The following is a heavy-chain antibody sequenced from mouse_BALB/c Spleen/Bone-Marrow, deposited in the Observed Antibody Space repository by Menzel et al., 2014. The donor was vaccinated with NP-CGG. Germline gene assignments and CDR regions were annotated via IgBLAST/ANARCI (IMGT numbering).Heavy chain of an antibody. CDR3: TRGSYGSSQNYFFY. CDR1: GYTFTSFY. Sequence: VKLMESGAELGKPGASVKLSCKASGYTFTSFYMYWVKQRPGQGLEWIGGINPSNGGTNFNEKFKSKATLTLDKSSSTAYIQLSSLTSEDSAVYYITRGSYGSSQNYFFYW. V-gene: IGHV1S81*02. J-gene: IGHJ2*01. D-gene: IGHD1-1*01. CDR2: INPSNGGT.